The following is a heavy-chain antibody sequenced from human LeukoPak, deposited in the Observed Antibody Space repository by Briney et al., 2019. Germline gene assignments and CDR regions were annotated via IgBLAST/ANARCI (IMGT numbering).Heavy chain of an antibody. Sequence: GGSLRLSCAASGFSFSSNWMSWFRQAPGKGLEWVAHTKPDGSETYYVDSVKGRFTISRDNAKNSVYLQMYSLRVDDTAVYYCATAVSVAGDSWGQGTLVTVSS. J-gene: IGHJ5*01. CDR3: ATAVSVAGDS. CDR2: TKPDGSET. CDR1: GFSFSSNW. D-gene: IGHD6-19*01. V-gene: IGHV3-7*01.